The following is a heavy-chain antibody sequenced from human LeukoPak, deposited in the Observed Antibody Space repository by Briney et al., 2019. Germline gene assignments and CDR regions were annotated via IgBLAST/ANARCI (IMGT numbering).Heavy chain of an antibody. CDR1: GFTLSSYG. Sequence: GGSLRLSCADSGFTLSSYGMSWVRQAPGKGLEWVSGISGSGGSTYYADSVKGRFTISRDNSKNTLYLQMNSLRAEDTAVYYCAKASAPVPAAISFDYWGQGTLVTVSS. D-gene: IGHD2-2*01. CDR3: AKASAPVPAAISFDY. CDR2: ISGSGGST. J-gene: IGHJ4*02. V-gene: IGHV3-23*01.